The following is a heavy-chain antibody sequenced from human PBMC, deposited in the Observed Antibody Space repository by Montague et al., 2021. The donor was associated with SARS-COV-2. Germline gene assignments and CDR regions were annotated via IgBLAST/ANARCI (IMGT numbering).Heavy chain of an antibody. J-gene: IGHJ6*03. CDR1: GGSFSGYY. D-gene: IGHD6-6*01. V-gene: IGHV4-34*01. CDR3: ARGVRQLGVRYYYYYIDV. Sequence: ETLSLTCAVHGGSFSGYYWSWIRQPPGKGLEWIGEINHSGSTNYNPSLKSRVTISMDTSKNQFSLKLSSVTAADTAVYYCARGVRQLGVRYYYYYIDVWDKGTTVTVSS. CDR2: INHSGST.